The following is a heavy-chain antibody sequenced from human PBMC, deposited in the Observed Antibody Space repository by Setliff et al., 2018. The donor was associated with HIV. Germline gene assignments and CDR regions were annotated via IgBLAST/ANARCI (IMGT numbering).Heavy chain of an antibody. D-gene: IGHD3-16*01. CDR2: ISTSVTT. CDR3: ARVSTDYVWGSFLSSGPYYFDF. J-gene: IGHJ4*02. V-gene: IGHV4-61*09. CDR1: GDSITSGTYY. Sequence: SETLSLTCTVSGDSITSGTYYWSWIRQPAVMRLEWIGHISTSVTTNYNPSLKSRVTISADTSKSQFSLKLTSVTAADTAAYFCARVSTDYVWGSFLSSGPYYFDFWGQGALVTVSS.